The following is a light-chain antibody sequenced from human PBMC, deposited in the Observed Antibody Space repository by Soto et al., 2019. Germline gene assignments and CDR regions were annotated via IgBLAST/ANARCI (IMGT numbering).Light chain of an antibody. CDR1: EGLLYNVNNKKY. J-gene: IGKJ4*01. Sequence: DIVMSQSPGSLAVSLGEMATIKCKSSEGLLYNVNNKKYLGWYQQKAGKPPTXLLYRASYRESAVPERFSGSGSGTDFTLTISSLQAEDVEVYYCQQYYSIPLTFGGGTKVDIK. V-gene: IGKV4-1*01. CDR2: RAS. CDR3: QQYYSIPLT.